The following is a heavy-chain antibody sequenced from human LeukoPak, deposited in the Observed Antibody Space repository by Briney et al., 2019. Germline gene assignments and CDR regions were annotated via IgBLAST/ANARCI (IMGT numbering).Heavy chain of an antibody. CDR1: GFTFTSHV. J-gene: IGHJ4*02. CDR3: VREGPERRTNFDY. CDR2: ISMDVQTT. Sequence: GGSLRLSCSASGFTFTSHVMHWVRQAPGKGLQYVSGISMDVQTTYYAGSVKGRFTISRDSSKNTVYLQINSLTAEDTAVYYCVREGPERRTNFDYWGQGTLVSVSS. D-gene: IGHD1-1*01. V-gene: IGHV3-64D*06.